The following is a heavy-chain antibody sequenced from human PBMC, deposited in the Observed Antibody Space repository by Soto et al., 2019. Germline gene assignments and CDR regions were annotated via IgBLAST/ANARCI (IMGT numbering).Heavy chain of an antibody. CDR3: GRRLGDYLDS. J-gene: IGHJ4*02. V-gene: IGHV4-59*08. CDR2: IYYSGST. D-gene: IGHD2-21*01. Sequence: QVQLQESGPGLVKPSETLSLTCTVSGGSISSYYWSWIRQPPGKGLEWIGYIYYSGSTNYNPSLSGRATLSVAASMSQFSPTLSLTLGSVSAADAAVYYCGRRLGDYLDSWGQGTLVTVSS. CDR1: GGSISSYY.